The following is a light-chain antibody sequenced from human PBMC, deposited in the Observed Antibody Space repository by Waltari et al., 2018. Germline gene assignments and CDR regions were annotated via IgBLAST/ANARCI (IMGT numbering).Light chain of an antibody. CDR1: SSDVGGYNY. CDR3: SSYISSSTLEL. CDR2: DVS. V-gene: IGLV2-14*03. Sequence: QSALTQPASVSGSPGQSITISCTGTSSDVGGYNYSSWYQQHPGKAPNLMIYDVSNRPSGVSNRFSGSKSGNTASLTISGLQAEDEADYYCSSYISSSTLELFGGGTSLTVL. J-gene: IGLJ2*01.